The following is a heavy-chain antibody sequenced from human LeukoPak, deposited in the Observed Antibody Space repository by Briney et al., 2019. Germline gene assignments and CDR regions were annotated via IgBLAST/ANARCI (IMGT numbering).Heavy chain of an antibody. J-gene: IGHJ4*02. D-gene: IGHD1/OR15-1a*01. Sequence: SETLSLTCTVSGGSISSYYWSWIRQPPGKGLEWIGYIYYSGSTNYNPSLKSRVTISVDTSKNQFSLKLSSVTAADTAVYYCATSGYGTYYFDYWGQGTLVTVSS. CDR1: GGSISSYY. CDR2: IYYSGST. CDR3: ATSGYGTYYFDY. V-gene: IGHV4-59*01.